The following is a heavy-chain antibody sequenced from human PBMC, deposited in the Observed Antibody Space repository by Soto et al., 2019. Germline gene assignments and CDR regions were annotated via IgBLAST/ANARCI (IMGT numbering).Heavy chain of an antibody. CDR1: GGTFSRYA. CDR2: IVPIYGTR. CDR3: ARHLDYYGSGSHYYYGMGV. V-gene: IGHV1-69*13. J-gene: IGHJ6*02. D-gene: IGHD3-10*01. Sequence: GASVKVSCKASGGTFSRYAFSWVRQAPGQGLEWMGGIVPIYGTRGFAQKFQGRLTITADEPTRTAYMELSSLRSEDTAVYYCARHLDYYGSGSHYYYGMGVWGQGTTVPVSS.